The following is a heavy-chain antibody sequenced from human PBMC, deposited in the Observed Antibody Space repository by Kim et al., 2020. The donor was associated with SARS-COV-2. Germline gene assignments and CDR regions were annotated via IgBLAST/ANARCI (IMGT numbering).Heavy chain of an antibody. CDR1: GFTFSSYG. CDR3: ARDPRSLYGDYDVLDY. D-gene: IGHD4-17*01. Sequence: GGSLRLSCAASGFTFSSYGMHWVRQAPGKGLEWVAVIWYDGSNKYYADSVKGRFTISRDNSKNTLYLQMNSLRAEDTAVYYCARDPRSLYGDYDVLDYWGQGTLVTVSS. V-gene: IGHV3-33*01. J-gene: IGHJ4*02. CDR2: IWYDGSNK.